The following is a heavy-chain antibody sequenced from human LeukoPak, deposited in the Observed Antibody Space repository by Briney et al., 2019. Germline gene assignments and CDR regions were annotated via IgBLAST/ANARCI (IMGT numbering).Heavy chain of an antibody. Sequence: SETLSLTCTVSSASIRSSNYYWGWIRQPPGKVLEWIGSIYYNGNTYYNPSLKSRVTISVDTSKNQFSLKLSSVTAADTAVYYCAREDYYGTNFDYWGQGTLVTVSS. D-gene: IGHD3-10*01. CDR2: IYYNGNT. V-gene: IGHV4-39*07. CDR3: AREDYYGTNFDY. CDR1: SASIRSSNYY. J-gene: IGHJ4*02.